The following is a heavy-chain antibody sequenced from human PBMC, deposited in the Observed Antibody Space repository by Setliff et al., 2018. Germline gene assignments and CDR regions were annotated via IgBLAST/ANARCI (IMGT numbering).Heavy chain of an antibody. V-gene: IGHV1-69*13. CDR2: IIPIFGTA. CDR1: GGTFSSYA. J-gene: IGHJ4*01. D-gene: IGHD3-22*01. Sequence: SVKVSCKASGGTFSSYAISWVRQAPGQGLEWMGGIIPIFGTANYAQKFQGRVTITADESTSTAYMELSSLRSEDTAVYYCARARDGRSGYLGFDLWGHGSLVTVSS. CDR3: ARARDGRSGYLGFDL.